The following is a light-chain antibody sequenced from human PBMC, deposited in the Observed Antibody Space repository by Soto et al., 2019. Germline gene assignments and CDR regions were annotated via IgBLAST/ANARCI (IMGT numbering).Light chain of an antibody. V-gene: IGKV1-5*03. CDR1: QSISSW. J-gene: IGKJ1*01. CDR2: KAS. CDR3: QQYNSYSTT. Sequence: DLQMTQSPSTLSASVGDRVSITCRASQSISSWLAWYQQKPGKAPKLLIYKASSLESGVPSRFSGSGSGTEFTLTISSLQADDFATYYCQQYNSYSTTFGQGTKVEIK.